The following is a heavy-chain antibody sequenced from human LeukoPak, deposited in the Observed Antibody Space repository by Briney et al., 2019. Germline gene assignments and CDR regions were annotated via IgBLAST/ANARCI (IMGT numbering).Heavy chain of an antibody. CDR1: GFTFSSYW. J-gene: IGHJ4*02. V-gene: IGHV3-7*03. D-gene: IGHD4/OR15-4a*01. CDR3: ARRAGAYSHPYDY. Sequence: GGSLRLSCAASGFTFSSYWMSWVRQAPGKGLEWVANIKQDGSEKYYVDSVKGRFTISRDNSKNTLYLQMNSLRAEDTAVYYCARRAGAYSHPYDYWGQGTLVTVSS. CDR2: IKQDGSEK.